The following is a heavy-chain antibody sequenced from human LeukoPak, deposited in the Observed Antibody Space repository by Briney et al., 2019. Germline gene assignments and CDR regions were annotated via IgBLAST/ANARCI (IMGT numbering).Heavy chain of an antibody. J-gene: IGHJ1*01. CDR1: GYSFTNYW. V-gene: IGHV5-51*01. Sequence: PGESLKISCKGSGYSFTNYWIGWVRQMPGKGLEWMGIIYPGDSDTTYIPSFQGQVTISADKSISTAYLQWSSLKASDTAMYYCARRVHRVGSYSSHADHWGQGTLVTVSS. CDR2: IYPGDSDT. CDR3: ARRVHRVGSYSSHADH. D-gene: IGHD1-26*01.